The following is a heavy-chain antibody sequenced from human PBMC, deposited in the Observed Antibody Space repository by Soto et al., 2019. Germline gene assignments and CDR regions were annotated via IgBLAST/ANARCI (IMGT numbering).Heavy chain of an antibody. CDR3: ARPVTGTTRLDY. D-gene: IGHD1-7*01. J-gene: IGHJ4*02. V-gene: IGHV1-46*01. CDR1: GYTFTSYY. CDR2: INPSGGSR. Sequence: ASVKVSCKASGYTFTSYYMHWVRQAPGQGLEWMGIINPSGGSRSYAQKFQGRVTMTRDTSTSTVYMELSSLRSEDTAVYYCARPVTGTTRLDYWGQGTLVTVSS.